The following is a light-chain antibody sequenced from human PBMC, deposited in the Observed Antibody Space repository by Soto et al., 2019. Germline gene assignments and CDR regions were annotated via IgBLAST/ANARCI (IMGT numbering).Light chain of an antibody. V-gene: IGKV3D-20*02. Sequence: IVLTQSPGTMSLSPGERATLSCRASQSVSSKYLAWYQQKPGQAPRLLIYDASNRATGIPARFSGSGSGTDFTLTIRSLEPEDFAIYYCQQRANWPLTTFGHGTRLAI. J-gene: IGKJ5*01. CDR2: DAS. CDR1: QSVSSKY. CDR3: QQRANWPLTT.